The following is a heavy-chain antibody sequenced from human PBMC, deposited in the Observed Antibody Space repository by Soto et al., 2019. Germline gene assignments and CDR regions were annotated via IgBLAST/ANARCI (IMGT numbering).Heavy chain of an antibody. Sequence: EVQLLESGGGLVQPGGSLRLSCAASGLTFRSYAMSWVRQAPGKGLEGVSAISGSGGSPYYADSVKGRFTISGDNSKNTLYLQMNSLRAEDTAVYYCAKVVDDYYGSGSYPNAFDIWGQGTMVTVSS. D-gene: IGHD3-10*01. CDR2: ISGSGGSP. CDR3: AKVVDDYYGSGSYPNAFDI. J-gene: IGHJ3*02. CDR1: GLTFRSYA. V-gene: IGHV3-23*01.